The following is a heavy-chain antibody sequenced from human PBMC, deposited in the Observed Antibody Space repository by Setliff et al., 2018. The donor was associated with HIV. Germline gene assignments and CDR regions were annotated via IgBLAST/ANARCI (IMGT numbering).Heavy chain of an antibody. CDR2: IYYSGST. V-gene: IGHV4-4*02. CDR1: GGSISSTKW. J-gene: IGHJ4*02. D-gene: IGHD3-3*01. Sequence: SETLSLTCGVSGGSISSTKWWSWVRQPPGKGLEWIGYIYYSGSTNYNPSLKSRVTISEDTSKNQFSLKLSSVTAADTAVYYCARANFWSGYYGYWGQGTLVTVSS. CDR3: ARANFWSGYYGY.